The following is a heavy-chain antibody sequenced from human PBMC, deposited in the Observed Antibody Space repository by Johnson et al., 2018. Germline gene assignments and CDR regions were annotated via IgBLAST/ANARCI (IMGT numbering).Heavy chain of an antibody. Sequence: QVQLVQSGGGVVQPGRSLRLSCAASGFTFSSYGMHWVRQAPGKGLEWVAVISYDGSNKFYADSVKGRFTISRDNSKKKVYLKMNSLRAEDTAVYYCGKEAWLRLDYYYYMDVWGKGTTVTVSS. D-gene: IGHD5-12*01. CDR3: GKEAWLRLDYYYYMDV. CDR2: ISYDGSNK. CDR1: GFTFSSYG. V-gene: IGHV3-30*18. J-gene: IGHJ6*03.